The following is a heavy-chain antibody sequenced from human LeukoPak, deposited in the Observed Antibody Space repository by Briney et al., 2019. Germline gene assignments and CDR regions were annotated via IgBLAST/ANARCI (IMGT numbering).Heavy chain of an antibody. D-gene: IGHD3-10*01. CDR1: GYTFTSYY. V-gene: IGHV1-46*01. CDR2: INHSGGST. CDR3: ARAMSYGFDY. Sequence: GASVKVSCKASGYTFTSYYMHWVRQAPGQGLEWMGIINHSGGSTSYAQKFQGRATMTRDTPTSTVYIELSSLKSEDTAVYYCARAMSYGFDYWGQGTLVTVSS. J-gene: IGHJ4*02.